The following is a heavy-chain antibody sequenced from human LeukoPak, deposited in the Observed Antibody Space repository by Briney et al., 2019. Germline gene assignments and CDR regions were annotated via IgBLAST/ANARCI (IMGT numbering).Heavy chain of an antibody. CDR3: ARGGLDHDILTGYSFDY. D-gene: IGHD3-9*01. V-gene: IGHV4-34*01. CDR1: GGSFSGYY. Sequence: LETLSLTCAVYGGSFSGYYWSWIRQPPGKGLEWIGEINHSGSTNYNPSLKSRVTISVDTSKNQFSLKLSSVTAADMAVYYCARGGLDHDILTGYSFDYWGQGTLVTVSS. J-gene: IGHJ4*02. CDR2: INHSGST.